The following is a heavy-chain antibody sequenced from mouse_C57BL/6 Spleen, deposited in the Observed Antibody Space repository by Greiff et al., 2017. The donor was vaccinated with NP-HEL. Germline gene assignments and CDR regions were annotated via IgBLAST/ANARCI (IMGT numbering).Heavy chain of an antibody. V-gene: IGHV1-64*01. D-gene: IGHD1-3*01. J-gene: IGHJ1*03. CDR2: IHPNSGST. CDR1: GYTFTSYW. CDR3: ARYNYNIWYFDV. Sequence: QVQLQQPGAELVKPGASVKLSCKASGYTFTSYWMHWVKQRPGQGLEWIGMIHPNSGSTNYNEKFKSKATLTVDKSSSTAYMQLSSLTSEDSAVYYCARYNYNIWYFDVWGTGTTVTVSS.